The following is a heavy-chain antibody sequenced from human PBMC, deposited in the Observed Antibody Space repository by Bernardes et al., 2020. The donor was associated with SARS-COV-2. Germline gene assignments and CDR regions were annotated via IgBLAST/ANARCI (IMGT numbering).Heavy chain of an antibody. J-gene: IGHJ4*02. CDR2: ISSSSTYI. V-gene: IGHV3-21*06. CDR3: ARGLISFGGVIVKLDY. D-gene: IGHD3-16*02. CDR1: GFTFSSYS. Sequence: GGSLRLSCAASGFTFSSYSLNWVRQAPGKGLEWVSSISSSSTYIYYADSVKGRFTISRDDAKNSLYLQMNSLRADDTAIYYCARGLISFGGVIVKLDYWGQGTLVTVSS.